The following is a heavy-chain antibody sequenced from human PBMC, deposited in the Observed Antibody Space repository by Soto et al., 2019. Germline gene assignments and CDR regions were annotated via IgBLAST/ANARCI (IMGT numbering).Heavy chain of an antibody. CDR2: ISYDGSNK. CDR1: GFTFSSYA. J-gene: IGHJ4*02. Sequence: GGSLRLSCAASGFTFSSYAMHWVRQAPGKGLEWVAVISYDGSNKYYADSVKGRFTISRDNSKNTLYLQMNSLRAEDTAVYYCARDRAPSFLYGSGSYAIYWGQGT. V-gene: IGHV3-30-3*01. CDR3: ARDRAPSFLYGSGSYAIY. D-gene: IGHD3-10*01.